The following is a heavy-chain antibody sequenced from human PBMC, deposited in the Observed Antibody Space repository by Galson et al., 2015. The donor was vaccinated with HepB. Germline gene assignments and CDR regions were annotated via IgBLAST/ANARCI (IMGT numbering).Heavy chain of an antibody. V-gene: IGHV3-33*08. Sequence: SLRLSCAASGFTFSSYGMHWVRQAPGKGLEWVAVIWYDGSNKYYADSVKGRFTISRDNSKNTLYLQMNSLRAEDTAVYYCARPAGAGEWDHWFDPWGQGTLVTVSS. D-gene: IGHD3-16*01. CDR2: IWYDGSNK. CDR1: GFTFSSYG. CDR3: ARPAGAGEWDHWFDP. J-gene: IGHJ5*02.